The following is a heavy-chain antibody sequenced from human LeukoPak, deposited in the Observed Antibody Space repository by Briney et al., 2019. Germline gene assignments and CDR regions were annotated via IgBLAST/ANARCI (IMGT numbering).Heavy chain of an antibody. CDR2: IYYSGST. D-gene: IGHD6-19*01. CDR1: GGPITDYY. CDR3: ARQQWLPTTYFDF. V-gene: IGHV4-59*08. Sequence: PSETLSLTCTVSGGPITDYYWSWIRQPPGKGLEYIRYIYYSGSTNYNPSLKSRVTISVDRSKNQFFLKLSSVTAADTAVYFCARQQWLPTTYFDFWGQGTLVTVSS. J-gene: IGHJ4*02.